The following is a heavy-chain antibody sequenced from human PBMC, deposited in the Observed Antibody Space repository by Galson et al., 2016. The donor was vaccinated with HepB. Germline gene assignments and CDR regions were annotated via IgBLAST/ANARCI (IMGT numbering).Heavy chain of an antibody. CDR3: TKSSHWGVLDRANAFDV. V-gene: IGHV3-23*01. J-gene: IGHJ3*01. D-gene: IGHD7-27*01. Sequence: SLRLSCAASGFIFHNYAMNWVRQAPGKGLEWVSGITASGGTTYYAATVKGRFTLSRDNSDDRRFLQMNTLRAEDTALYYWTKSSHWGVLDRANAFDVWGQGTMVTGSA. CDR1: GFIFHNYA. CDR2: ITASGGTT.